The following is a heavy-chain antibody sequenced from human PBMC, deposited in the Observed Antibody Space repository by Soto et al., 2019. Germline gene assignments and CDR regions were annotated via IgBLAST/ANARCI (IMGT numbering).Heavy chain of an antibody. CDR3: AHGSGWLSDY. D-gene: IGHD6-19*01. CDR2: IYWNDDN. CDR1: GFSLNSTAVG. V-gene: IGHV2-5*01. Sequence: QITLKESGPTLVKPTQTLTLTCTFSGFSLNSTAVGVNWIRQPPRKALEWLALIYWNDDNHYSPSLRRRLTITKDTSKNQVVLTMPNMDPMDTATYYCAHGSGWLSDYWGQGTLVTVSS. J-gene: IGHJ4*02.